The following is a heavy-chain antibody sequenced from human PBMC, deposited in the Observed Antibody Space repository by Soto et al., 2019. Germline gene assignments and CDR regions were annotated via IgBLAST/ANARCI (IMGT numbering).Heavy chain of an antibody. CDR2: ISYDGNYK. CDR1: GFTFSSYG. V-gene: IGHV3-30*18. D-gene: IGHD2-15*01. CDR3: AKGFDVRGNWYFDL. Sequence: QVQLVESGGGVVQPGRSLRLSCAASGFTFSSYGMHWVRQAPGKGLEWVAVISYDGNYKYYADSVKGRFTISRDNSKNTLYLQMNRLRAEDTAVYYCAKGFDVRGNWYFDLWGRGTLVTVSS. J-gene: IGHJ2*01.